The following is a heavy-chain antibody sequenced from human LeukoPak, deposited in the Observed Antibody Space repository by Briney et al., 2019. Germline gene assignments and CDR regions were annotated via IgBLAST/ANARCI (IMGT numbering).Heavy chain of an antibody. CDR3: LWEGGGHYYGMDV. Sequence: SETLSLTCAVYGGSFSDDYWSWIRQPPGKGLEWIGEINHSGSTNYNPSLESRVTISVDTSKNQFSLKLSSVTAADTAVYYCLWEGGGHYYGMDVWGQGTTATVSS. CDR2: INHSGST. D-gene: IGHD1-26*01. V-gene: IGHV4-34*01. CDR1: GGSFSDDY. J-gene: IGHJ6*02.